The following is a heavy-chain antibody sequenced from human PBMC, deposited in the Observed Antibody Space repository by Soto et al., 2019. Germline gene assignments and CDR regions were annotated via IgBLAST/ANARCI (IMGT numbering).Heavy chain of an antibody. D-gene: IGHD3-10*01. V-gene: IGHV4-31*03. Sequence: QVQLQESGPGLVRPSQTLSLSCTVSGGSIRNSANHWSWIRQHPGEGLEWIGYIYYSGGTYYSPSLKGRVTMSIDASKNQFSLKLSSVTAADTAVYYCAKGVRGVPIWFDPWGQGTRVSVSS. CDR3: AKGVRGVPIWFDP. CDR1: GGSIRNSANH. J-gene: IGHJ5*02. CDR2: IYYSGGT.